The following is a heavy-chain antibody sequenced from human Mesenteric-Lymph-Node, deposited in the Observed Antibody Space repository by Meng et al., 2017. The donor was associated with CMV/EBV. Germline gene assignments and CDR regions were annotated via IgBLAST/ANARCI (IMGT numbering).Heavy chain of an antibody. CDR3: AKGPARGACFDP. V-gene: IGHV3-30*02. J-gene: IGHJ5*02. Sequence: GESLKISCATSGFPFSSYDMNWVRQAPGKGLEWVAFIRSDETKKYYGDSVKGRFTISRDNSNNTLYLQLNSLRIEDTGVFYCAKGPARGACFDPWGQGTLVTVSS. CDR2: IRSDETKK. D-gene: IGHD3-10*01. CDR1: GFPFSSYD.